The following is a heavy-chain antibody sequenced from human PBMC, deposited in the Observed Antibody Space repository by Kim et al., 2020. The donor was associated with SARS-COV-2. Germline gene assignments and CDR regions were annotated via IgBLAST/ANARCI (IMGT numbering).Heavy chain of an antibody. Sequence: GGSLRLSCAASGFTFDDYAMHWVRQAPGKGLEWVPGISWNSGSIGYADSVKGRFTISRDNAKNSLYLQMNSLRAEDTALYYCAKDIYSGYALYYYGMDVWGQGTTVTVSS. CDR3: AKDIYSGYALYYYGMDV. V-gene: IGHV3-9*01. D-gene: IGHD5-12*01. CDR1: GFTFDDYA. CDR2: ISWNSGSI. J-gene: IGHJ6*02.